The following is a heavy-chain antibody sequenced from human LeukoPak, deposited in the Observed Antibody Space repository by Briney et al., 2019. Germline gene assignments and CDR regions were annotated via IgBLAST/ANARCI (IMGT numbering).Heavy chain of an antibody. V-gene: IGHV5-51*01. CDR3: ARHVSSSRVAYDV. CDR1: GYTFTSYW. D-gene: IGHD2-2*01. CDR2: RNPADSDT. J-gene: IGHJ3*01. Sequence: GESLKISCKGSGYTFTSYWIGWVRQLPGKGLEWMGLRNPADSDTRYSPSFQGQVTISVDKSISTAYLEWSSLKASDTAMYYCARHVSSSRVAYDVWGQGTMVTVSS.